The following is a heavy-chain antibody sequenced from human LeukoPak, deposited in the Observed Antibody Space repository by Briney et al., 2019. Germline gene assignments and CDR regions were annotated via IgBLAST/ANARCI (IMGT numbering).Heavy chain of an antibody. D-gene: IGHD6-13*01. V-gene: IGHV1-18*01. CDR1: GYTFTSYG. CDR3: ATHVAAAGTNYYYGMDV. J-gene: IGHJ6*02. CDR2: ISAYNGNT. Sequence: ASVKVSCKASGYTFTSYGISWVRQAPGQGLEWMGWISAYNGNTNYARKLQGRVTMTTDTSTSTAYMELRSLRSDDTAVYYCATHVAAAGTNYYYGMDVWGQGTTVTVSS.